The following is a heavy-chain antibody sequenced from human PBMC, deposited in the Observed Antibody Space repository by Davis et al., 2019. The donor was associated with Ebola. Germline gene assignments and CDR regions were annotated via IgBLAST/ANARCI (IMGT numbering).Heavy chain of an antibody. CDR3: AKETNYYMDV. CDR1: GFTFRSYA. V-gene: IGHV3-23*01. J-gene: IGHJ6*03. CDR2: ISGSGGST. Sequence: GESLKISCAASGFTFRSYAMSWVRQAPGRGLEWVSGISGSGGSTKGRFIISRDNSKNTLYLQMNRLRAEDTAVYYCAKETNYYMDVWGKGTTVTVSS.